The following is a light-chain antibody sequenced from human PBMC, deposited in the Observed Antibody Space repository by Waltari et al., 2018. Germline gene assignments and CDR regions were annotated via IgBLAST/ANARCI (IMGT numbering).Light chain of an antibody. V-gene: IGKV3-20*01. CDR3: QQYGSSILYT. CDR2: GAS. Sequence: VLTQSPGTLSLSPGERATLSCRASQRLTKNYLAWYQQKPGHAPRLLIYGASSRAAGIPDRFSGSGSGTDFALTISRREPEDSAVYYCQQYGSSILYTFGQGTKLEIQ. J-gene: IGKJ2*01. CDR1: QRLTKNY.